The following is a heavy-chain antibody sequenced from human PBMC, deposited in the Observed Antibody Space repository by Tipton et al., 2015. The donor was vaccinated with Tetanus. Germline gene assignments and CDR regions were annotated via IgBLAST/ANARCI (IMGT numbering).Heavy chain of an antibody. J-gene: IGHJ3*02. D-gene: IGHD1/OR15-1a*01. CDR2: VHYTGKD. V-gene: IGHV4-59*13. CDR1: GGSISTYY. CDR3: ARIGWPENNKPGFDI. Sequence: TLSLTCIVSGGSISTYYWSWIRQRPGRGLEWVGYVHYTGKDNYNPSLRSRVTLSVDTSKNQFSLQMSSVTAADTAVYYCARIGWPENNKPGFDIWVQGTMVTVSS.